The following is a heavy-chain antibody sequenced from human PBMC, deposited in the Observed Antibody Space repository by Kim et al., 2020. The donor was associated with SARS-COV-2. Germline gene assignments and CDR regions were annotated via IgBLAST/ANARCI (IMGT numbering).Heavy chain of an antibody. J-gene: IGHJ5*02. CDR3: ARDLRPLGWFDP. Sequence: SETLSLTCTVYGDSIRNYFWGWIRQSPGKGLEWIGDIYYSESTNYNPSLKSRVAISVDTSKNHFSLKLSSVTAADTAIYYCARDLRPLGWFDPWGQG. CDR2: IYYSEST. D-gene: IGHD6-6*01. CDR1: GDSIRNYF. V-gene: IGHV4-59*01.